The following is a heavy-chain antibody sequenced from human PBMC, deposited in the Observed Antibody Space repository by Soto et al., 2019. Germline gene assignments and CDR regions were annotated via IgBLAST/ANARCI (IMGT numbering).Heavy chain of an antibody. J-gene: IGHJ5*02. CDR3: AHRRAQGLGVAGTLDA. Sequence: QITLKESGPTLVKPTQTLTLTCTFSGFSFTTTGGGVSWIRQPPGKALEWLALIYWDDDKRYSPSLKSRLTITKDTSKKQEVLTMTHMDPVDTATYYCAHRRAQGLGVAGTLDAWGQGILVTVSS. CDR2: IYWDDDK. CDR1: GFSFTTTGGG. V-gene: IGHV2-5*02. D-gene: IGHD6-19*01.